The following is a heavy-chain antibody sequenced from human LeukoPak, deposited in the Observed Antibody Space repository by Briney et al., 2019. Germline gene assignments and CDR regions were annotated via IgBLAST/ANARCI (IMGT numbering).Heavy chain of an antibody. Sequence: SETLSLTCAVYGGSFSGYYWSWIRQPPEKGLEWIGEINHSGSNNYNPSLKRRVTISVDTSKNQFSLKLSSVTAADTAVYYCARRRDIVVVVAATHFDYWGQGTLVTV. D-gene: IGHD2-15*01. CDR2: INHSGSN. CDR3: ARRRDIVVVVAATHFDY. V-gene: IGHV4-34*01. J-gene: IGHJ4*02. CDR1: GGSFSGYY.